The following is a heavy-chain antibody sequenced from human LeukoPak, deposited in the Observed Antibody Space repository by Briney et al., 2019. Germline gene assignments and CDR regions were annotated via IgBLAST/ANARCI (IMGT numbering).Heavy chain of an antibody. V-gene: IGHV4-39*07. J-gene: IGHJ4*02. Sequence: SETLSLTCTVSGGSISSSSYYWGWIRQPPGKGLEWIGSIYYSGSTYYNPSLKSRVTISVDTSKNQFSLKLSSVTAADTAVYHCARGVPAAGPDYWGQGTLVTVSS. CDR2: IYYSGST. CDR1: GGSISSSSYY. CDR3: ARGVPAAGPDY. D-gene: IGHD6-13*01.